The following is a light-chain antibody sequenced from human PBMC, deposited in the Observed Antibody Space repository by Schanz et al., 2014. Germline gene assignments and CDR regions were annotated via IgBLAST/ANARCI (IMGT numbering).Light chain of an antibody. CDR1: SSNIGSNT. J-gene: IGLJ3*02. CDR2: SNN. Sequence: QSVLTQPPSASGTPGQRVTMSCSGSSSNIGSNTVNWYQQLPGTAPKLLIYSNNQRPSGVPDRFSASKSGTSASLAISGLRSEDEADYYCATWDDSLLFGGGTKLTVL. V-gene: IGLV1-44*01. CDR3: ATWDDSLL.